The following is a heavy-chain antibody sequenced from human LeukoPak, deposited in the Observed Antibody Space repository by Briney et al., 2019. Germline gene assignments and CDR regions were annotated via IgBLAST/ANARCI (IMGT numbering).Heavy chain of an antibody. CDR1: GFIFSDYG. CDR3: ARDNAGLVKHLDAFDL. V-gene: IGHV3-33*01. D-gene: IGHD1-26*01. Sequence: GGSLRLSCAASGFIFSDYGMHWVRQAPGKGLEWVAVIWNDGSNTYYGDTVKGLFTISRDNSKNTLYLQMNSLRAEDTAVYYCARDNAGLVKHLDAFDLWGQGTMVTVAS. J-gene: IGHJ3*01. CDR2: IWNDGSNT.